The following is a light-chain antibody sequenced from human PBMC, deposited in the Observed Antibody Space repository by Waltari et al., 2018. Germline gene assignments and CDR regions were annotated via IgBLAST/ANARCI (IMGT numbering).Light chain of an antibody. CDR3: QQLTSYPLT. CDR1: QGISSY. V-gene: IGKV1-9*01. Sequence: DIQLTQSPSFLSVSVEDRVTITCRASQGISSYLAWYQQKPGKAPKLLIYAASTLQSGVPSRFSGSGSGTEFTLTISSLQPEDSATYYCQQLTSYPLTFGQGTKVEI. CDR2: AAS. J-gene: IGKJ1*01.